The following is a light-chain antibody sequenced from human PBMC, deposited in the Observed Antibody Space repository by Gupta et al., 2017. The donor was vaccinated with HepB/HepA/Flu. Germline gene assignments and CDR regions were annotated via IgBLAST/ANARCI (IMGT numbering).Light chain of an antibody. V-gene: IGLV5-45*02. J-gene: IGLJ2*01. CDR1: SGINVGTSR. CDR3: MIWHSGAYV. CDR2: YNSDSDK. Sequence: QAVLTQPSSLSASPGTSASLTCTLRSGINVGTSRIFWYRQKPGSPPQYLLRYNSDSDKQQGSGVPSRFSGSKDASANAGILLISGLQSEDEAYYYCMIWHSGAYVFGGGTKLTVL.